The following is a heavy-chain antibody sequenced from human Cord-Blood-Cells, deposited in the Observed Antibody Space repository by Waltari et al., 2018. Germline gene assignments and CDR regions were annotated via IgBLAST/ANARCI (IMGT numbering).Heavy chain of an antibody. CDR1: GFTFSSYA. CDR2: ISYDGSNK. V-gene: IGHV3-30-3*01. J-gene: IGHJ6*02. CDR3: ARDQTGMDV. Sequence: QVQLVESGGGVVQPGRSLRPSCAASGFTFSSYAMPWVRQAPGKGLEWVAVISYDGSNKYYADSVKGRFTISRDNSKNTLYLQMNSLRAEDTAVYYCARDQTGMDVWGQGTTVTVSS.